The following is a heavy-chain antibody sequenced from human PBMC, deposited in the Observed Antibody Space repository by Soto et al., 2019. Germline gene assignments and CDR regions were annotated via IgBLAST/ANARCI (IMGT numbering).Heavy chain of an antibody. Sequence: EVQLVESGGGLVQPGGSLRLSCAASGFTVSSSYLYWVRQAPGKGLEWVSSIYKSGDTYYADSVKGRFTISRDNYKSTLFLQMNSLRAEDTAVYYCARGTVGTNPQWLGPWGQGTLVTVSS. CDR1: GFTVSSSY. D-gene: IGHD1-26*01. J-gene: IGHJ5*02. CDR2: IYKSGDT. V-gene: IGHV3-66*01. CDR3: ARGTVGTNPQWLGP.